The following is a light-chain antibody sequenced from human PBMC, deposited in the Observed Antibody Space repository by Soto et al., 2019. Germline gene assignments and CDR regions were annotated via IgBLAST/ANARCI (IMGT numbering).Light chain of an antibody. Sequence: DIVMTQSPLSLPVTPGEPASISCRSSQSLLFSNGYNYLDWYLQKPGQSPQLLISLGSNRAPGVPDRFRGSGSGTDITLKISRVEAEDVGVYSCMQGVQTPFTFGPGTKVDIK. CDR3: MQGVQTPFT. V-gene: IGKV2-28*01. CDR1: QSLLFSNGYNY. J-gene: IGKJ3*01. CDR2: LGS.